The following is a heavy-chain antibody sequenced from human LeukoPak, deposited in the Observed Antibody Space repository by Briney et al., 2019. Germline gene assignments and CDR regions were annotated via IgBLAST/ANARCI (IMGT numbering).Heavy chain of an antibody. CDR3: VGQNYFDY. CDR1: GFTFSTYS. J-gene: IGHJ4*02. CDR2: IGSSSSTI. V-gene: IGHV3-48*01. Sequence: GGSLRLSCAASGFTFSTYSMNWVRQAPGRGLEWVSYIGSSSSTIYYADSVKGRFTISRDNAKNSLYLQMSSLRAEDTAIYYCVGQNYFDYWGRGTLVTVSS.